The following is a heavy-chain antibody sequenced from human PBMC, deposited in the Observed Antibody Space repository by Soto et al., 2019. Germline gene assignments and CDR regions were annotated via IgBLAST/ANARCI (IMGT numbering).Heavy chain of an antibody. D-gene: IGHD2-2*01. V-gene: IGHV1-2*04. CDR3: ARDREDIVVVPAAISYGMDV. Sequence: ASVKVSCKASGYTFTGYYMHWVRQAPGQGLEWMGWINPNSGGTNYAQKFQGWVTMTRDTSISTAYMELSRLRSDDTAVYYCARDREDIVVVPAAISYGMDVWGQGTTVTVSS. J-gene: IGHJ6*02. CDR2: INPNSGGT. CDR1: GYTFTGYY.